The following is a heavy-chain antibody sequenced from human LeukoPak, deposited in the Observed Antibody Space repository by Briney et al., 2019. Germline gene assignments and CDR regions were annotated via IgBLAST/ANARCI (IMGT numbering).Heavy chain of an antibody. CDR1: GYTFTSYD. CDR3: ARVPIDYGDYEVGFDY. Sequence: GASVKVSCKASGYTFTSYDINWVRQATGQGLEWMGWMNPNSGNTGYAQKFQGRVTMTRNTSISTAYMELSSLRPEDTAVYYCARVPIDYGDYEVGFDYWGQGTLVTVSS. J-gene: IGHJ4*02. CDR2: MNPNSGNT. D-gene: IGHD4-17*01. V-gene: IGHV1-8*01.